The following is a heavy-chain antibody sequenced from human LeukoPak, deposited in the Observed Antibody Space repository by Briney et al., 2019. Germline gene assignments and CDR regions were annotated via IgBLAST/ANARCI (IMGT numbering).Heavy chain of an antibody. Sequence: PSETLSLTCTVSGGSISSYYWSWIRQPPGKGLEWIGYIYYSGSTNYNPSLKSRVTISVDTSKNQSSLKLSSVTAADTAVYYCARDDGDYEHSLDYWGQGTLVTVSS. D-gene: IGHD4-17*01. CDR2: IYYSGST. CDR3: ARDDGDYEHSLDY. V-gene: IGHV4-59*01. J-gene: IGHJ4*02. CDR1: GGSISSYY.